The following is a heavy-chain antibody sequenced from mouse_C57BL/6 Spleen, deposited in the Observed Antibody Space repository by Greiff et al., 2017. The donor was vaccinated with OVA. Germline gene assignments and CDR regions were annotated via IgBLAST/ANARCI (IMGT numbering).Heavy chain of an antibody. CDR2: IYPGSGNT. Sequence: QVQLQQSGAELVKPGASVKISCKASGYSFTSYYIHWVKQRPGQGLAWIGWIYPGSGNTKYNEKFKGTATLTADKSSSPAYMQLSILTSDDSAVYYCTCDYYGGSSFAYWGQGTLVTVSA. V-gene: IGHV1-66*01. D-gene: IGHD1-1*01. CDR3: TCDYYGGSSFAY. J-gene: IGHJ3*01. CDR1: GYSFTSYY.